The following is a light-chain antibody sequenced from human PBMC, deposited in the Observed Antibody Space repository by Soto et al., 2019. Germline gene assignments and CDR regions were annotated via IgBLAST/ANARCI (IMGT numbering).Light chain of an antibody. Sequence: QSALTQPASESGSPGQSITISCTGTYRDVGGWNLVSWYQQYPGKAPKLVIFGVSERPSGISNRFSGSKSGNTASLTIFGLQAEDEAVYYCCSYAGPSTFVIFGGGTKVTVL. CDR3: CSYAGPSTFVI. CDR1: YRDVGGWNL. CDR2: GVS. J-gene: IGLJ2*01. V-gene: IGLV2-23*02.